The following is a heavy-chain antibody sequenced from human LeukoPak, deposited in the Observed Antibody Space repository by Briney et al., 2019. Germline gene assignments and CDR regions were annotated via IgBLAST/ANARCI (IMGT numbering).Heavy chain of an antibody. V-gene: IGHV3-7*04. CDR2: IKGDGSDK. CDR1: GFAFSTYW. Sequence: GGSLRLSCAASGFAFSTYWMSWVRQAPGKGLEWVANIKGDGSDKYYLDSLKGRFTVSRDNAKNSLYLQVNSLRADDTAVYYCARPFGSGTYYQFDLWGQGTQVTVSS. CDR3: ARPFGSGTYYQFDL. D-gene: IGHD3-10*01. J-gene: IGHJ4*02.